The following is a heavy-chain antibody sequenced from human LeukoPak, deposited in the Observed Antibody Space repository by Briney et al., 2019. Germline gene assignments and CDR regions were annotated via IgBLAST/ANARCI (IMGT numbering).Heavy chain of an antibody. Sequence: QAGGSLRLSCAASGFTFSSYSMNWVRQAPGKGREWVAYMSSSRSTIYYADSVKGPFPISRDNAKNSLYLQMNSLRAEDTAVYYCAKDRGASYYWFDPWGQGTLVTVSS. J-gene: IGHJ5*02. D-gene: IGHD1-26*01. V-gene: IGHV3-48*04. CDR3: AKDRGASYYWFDP. CDR1: GFTFSSYS. CDR2: MSSSRSTI.